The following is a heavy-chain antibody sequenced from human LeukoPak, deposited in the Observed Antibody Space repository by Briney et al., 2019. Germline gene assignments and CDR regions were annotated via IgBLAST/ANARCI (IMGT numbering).Heavy chain of an antibody. V-gene: IGHV4-59*01. J-gene: IGHJ6*02. Sequence: SEPLSLTCTVSGGPISSYYWSWIRQPPGKGLEWIGYIYYSGSTNYNPSLKSRVTISVDTCKNQFSLKLSSVTAADTAVYYCARQAGATPYYYYGMDVWGQGTMVTVSS. D-gene: IGHD1-26*01. CDR2: IYYSGST. CDR1: GGPISSYY. CDR3: ARQAGATPYYYYGMDV.